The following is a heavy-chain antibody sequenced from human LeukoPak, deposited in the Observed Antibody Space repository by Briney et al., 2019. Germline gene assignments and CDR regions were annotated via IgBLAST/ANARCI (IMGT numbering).Heavy chain of an antibody. CDR2: ISWNSGSI. J-gene: IGHJ4*02. CDR3: AKDRSGWSPYYFEY. V-gene: IGHV3-9*01. D-gene: IGHD6-19*01. Sequence: PGGSLRLSCAASGFTFSSYSMNWVRQAPGKGLEWVSGISWNSGSIGYADSVKGRFTISRDNAKNSLYLQMNSLRAEDTALYYCAKDRSGWSPYYFEYWGQGTLVTVSS. CDR1: GFTFSSYS.